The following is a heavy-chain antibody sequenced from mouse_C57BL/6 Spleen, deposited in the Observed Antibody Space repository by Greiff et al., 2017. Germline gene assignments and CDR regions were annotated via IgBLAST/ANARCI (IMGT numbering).Heavy chain of an antibody. CDR2: IDPSDSYT. CDR3: ARTPVYYYSSSLYAMDY. J-gene: IGHJ4*01. CDR1: GYTFTSYW. V-gene: IGHV1-69*01. Sequence: QVQLQQPGAELVMPGASVKLSCKASGYTFTSYWMHWVKQRPGQGLEWIGEIDPSDSYTNYNQKFKGKSTLTVDKSSSTAYMQLSSLTSEDSAVYYCARTPVYYYSSSLYAMDYWGQGTSVTVSS. D-gene: IGHD1-1*01.